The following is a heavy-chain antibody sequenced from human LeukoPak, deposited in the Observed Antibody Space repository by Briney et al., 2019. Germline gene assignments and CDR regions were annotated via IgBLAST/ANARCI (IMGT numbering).Heavy chain of an antibody. CDR3: ATKALAGFWSGYSLRY. CDR2: FDPEDGET. Sequence: ASVKVSCKVSAYTLTELSMHWVRQAPGKGLEWMGGFDPEDGETIYAQKFQGRVTMTEDTSTDTAYMELSSLRSEDTAVYYCATKALAGFWSGYSLRYWVQGTLVTVSS. CDR1: AYTLTELS. V-gene: IGHV1-24*01. D-gene: IGHD3-3*01. J-gene: IGHJ4*02.